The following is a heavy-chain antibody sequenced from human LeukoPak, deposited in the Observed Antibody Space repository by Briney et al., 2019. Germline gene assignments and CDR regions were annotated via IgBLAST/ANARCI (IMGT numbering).Heavy chain of an antibody. CDR2: LSGSGYNT. V-gene: IGHV3-23*01. J-gene: IGHJ4*02. D-gene: IGHD2-2*01. CDR3: AKDPYGTRYFDY. CDR1: GLSFSSHA. Sequence: GGSLRLSCAASGLSFSSHALSWVRQAPGKGLEWVSSLSGSGYNTYYADSVKGRFTISRDNSKNTVYLQMNSLRAEDTAVYYCAKDPYGTRYFDYWGQGTLVTVSS.